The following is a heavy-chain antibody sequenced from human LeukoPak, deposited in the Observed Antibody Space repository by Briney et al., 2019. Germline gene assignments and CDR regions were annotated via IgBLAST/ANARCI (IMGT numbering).Heavy chain of an antibody. CDR2: ISPSFGTA. CDR1: GGTFSSYA. J-gene: IGHJ6*02. D-gene: IGHD3-3*01. Sequence: GASVRVSCTASGGTFSSYAISWVRQAPGQGLEWMGGISPSFGTANYAQTFQGRVTITAGESTSTAYMELSSLRSEDTAVYYCARGNRIKIFVDGMVVWGQGTTVTVSS. V-gene: IGHV1-69*13. CDR3: ARGNRIKIFVDGMVV.